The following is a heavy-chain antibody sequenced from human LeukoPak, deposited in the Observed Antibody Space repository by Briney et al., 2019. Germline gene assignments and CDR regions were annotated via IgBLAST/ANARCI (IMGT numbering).Heavy chain of an antibody. CDR1: GYTFTSYG. V-gene: IGHV1-2*02. CDR2: INPNSGGT. CDR3: ARDRVRLGSTSCIKH. J-gene: IGHJ1*01. Sequence: GASVKVSCKASGYTFTSYGISWVRQAPGQGLEWMGWINPNSGGTNYAQKFQGRVTMTRDTSISTAYMELSRLRSDDTAVYYCARDRVRLGSTSCIKHWGQGTLVTVSS. D-gene: IGHD2-2*01.